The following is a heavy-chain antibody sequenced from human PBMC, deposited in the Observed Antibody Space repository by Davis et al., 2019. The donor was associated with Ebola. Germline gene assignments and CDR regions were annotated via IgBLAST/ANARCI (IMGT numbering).Heavy chain of an antibody. CDR3: ARRIRIAARTYDAFDI. CDR1: GYSFTSYW. J-gene: IGHJ3*02. V-gene: IGHV5-51*01. Sequence: KISCKGSGYSFTSYWIGWVRQMPGKGLEWMGIIYPGDSDTRYSSSFQGQVTISADKSISTAYLQWSSLKASDTAMYYCARRIRIAARTYDAFDIWGQGTMVAVSS. CDR2: IYPGDSDT. D-gene: IGHD6-6*01.